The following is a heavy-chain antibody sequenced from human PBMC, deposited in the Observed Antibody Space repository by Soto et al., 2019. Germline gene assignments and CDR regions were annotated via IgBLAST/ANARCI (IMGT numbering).Heavy chain of an antibody. Sequence: QVQLGEPGPGLLHASGTLSLPCVVPVGSITTKNWGSWVRQPQGEGLEGIAEVYHGGRTNYNPSLKSRLTISIDKSKTQFSLRLTSVTAADSAVYYCARAKLCNTLSCPHSFDTWGQGTLVTVSS. CDR1: VGSITTKNW. CDR2: VYHGGRT. D-gene: IGHD2-2*01. CDR3: ARAKLCNTLSCPHSFDT. V-gene: IGHV4-4*02. J-gene: IGHJ4*02.